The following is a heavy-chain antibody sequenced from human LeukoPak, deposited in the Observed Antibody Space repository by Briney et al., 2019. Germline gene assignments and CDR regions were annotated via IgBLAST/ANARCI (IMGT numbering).Heavy chain of an antibody. D-gene: IGHD6-19*01. CDR1: GYTFTRYA. Sequence: ASVKVSCKTSGYTFTRYAITWVRQAPGQGLEWMGWISTYNGDTNYAQNLQGRVTMTTDTSTSTAYMELRSLRSDDTAVYYCARSRLDRFDYWGQGTLVTVSS. V-gene: IGHV1-18*01. CDR2: ISTYNGDT. J-gene: IGHJ4*02. CDR3: ARSRLDRFDY.